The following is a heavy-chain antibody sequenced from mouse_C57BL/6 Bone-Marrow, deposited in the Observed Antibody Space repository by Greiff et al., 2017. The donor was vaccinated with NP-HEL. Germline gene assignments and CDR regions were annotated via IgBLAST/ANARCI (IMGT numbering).Heavy chain of an antibody. D-gene: IGHD1-1*01. J-gene: IGHJ1*03. CDR2: IYWDDDK. CDR1: GFSLSTSGMG. Sequence: QVTLKVCGPGILQSSQTLSLTCSFSGFSLSTSGMGVSWIRQPSGQGLEWLAHIYWDDDKRYNPFLNRRLTISKDTSKNQVFLKSTSVDTADTATYYCARRPLCCGSSDWYFEVWGTGTTVTV. CDR3: ARRPLCCGSSDWYFEV. V-gene: IGHV8-12*01.